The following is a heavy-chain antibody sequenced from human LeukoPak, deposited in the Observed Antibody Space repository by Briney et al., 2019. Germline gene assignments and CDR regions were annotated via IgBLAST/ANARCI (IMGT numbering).Heavy chain of an antibody. CDR1: GFTFSSYG. Sequence: PGGSLRLSCAASGFTFSSYGMHWVRQAPGKGLEWVAVISYDGSNKYYADSVKGRFTISRDNSKNTLYLQMNSLRAEDTAVYYCANPILRANWGQGTLVTVSS. V-gene: IGHV3-30*18. J-gene: IGHJ4*02. CDR3: ANPILRAN. CDR2: ISYDGSNK.